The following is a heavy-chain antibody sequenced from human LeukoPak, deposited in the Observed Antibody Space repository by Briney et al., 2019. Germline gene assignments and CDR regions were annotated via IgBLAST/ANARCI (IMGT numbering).Heavy chain of an antibody. CDR2: INHSGST. V-gene: IGHV4-34*01. J-gene: IGHJ1*01. CDR3: ARLRQWLVPGYFQH. CDR1: GGSFSGYY. Sequence: PSETLSLTCAVYGGSFSGYYWSWIRQPPGRGLEWIGEINHSGSTNYNPSLKSRVTISVDTSKNQFSLKPSSVTAADTAVYYCARLRQWLVPGYFQHWGQGTLVTVSS. D-gene: IGHD6-19*01.